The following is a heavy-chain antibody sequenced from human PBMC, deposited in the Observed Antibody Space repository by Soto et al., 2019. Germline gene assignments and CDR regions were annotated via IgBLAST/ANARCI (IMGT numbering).Heavy chain of an antibody. Sequence: ASVKVSCKTSGYGLTAYALHWVRQSHGQRLEWMGWINADNGNTKDSQKFQGRVTITRDTSASTAYMELSSLRSEDTAVYYCARGQTSFPADAFDIWGQGTMVTVSS. CDR1: GYGLTAYA. J-gene: IGHJ3*02. CDR3: ARGQTSFPADAFDI. V-gene: IGHV1-3*01. CDR2: INADNGNT.